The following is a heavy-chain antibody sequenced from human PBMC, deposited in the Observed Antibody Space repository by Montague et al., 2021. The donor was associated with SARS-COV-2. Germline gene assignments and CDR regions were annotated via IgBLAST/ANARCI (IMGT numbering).Heavy chain of an antibody. V-gene: IGHV4-34*01. J-gene: IGHJ6*02. CDR3: ARGQRQRFSVFGVLAGGTELKHYGLDV. CDR2: IDQGGAT. Sequence: SETLSLTCAVYGGSFNNYYWTWIRQAPGKGLEWIGEIDQGGATNYSPSLRSRLTLSVDTSKNQFSLKLRSVTAADTAVYFCARGQRQRFSVFGVLAGGTELKHYGLDVWGLGITVTVS. D-gene: IGHD3-3*01. CDR1: GGSFNNYY.